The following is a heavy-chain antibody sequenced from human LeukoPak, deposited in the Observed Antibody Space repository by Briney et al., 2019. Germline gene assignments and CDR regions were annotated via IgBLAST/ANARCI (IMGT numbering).Heavy chain of an antibody. D-gene: IGHD3/OR15-3a*01. V-gene: IGHV3-15*07. CDR3: TTGWTSTAHDGY. CDR1: GFTFSSYS. J-gene: IGHJ4*02. CDR2: IKSKKNGGTA. Sequence: GGSLRLSCAASGFTFSSYSMNWVRQAPGKGLEWVGRIKSKKNGGTADHAAPVKGRFTMSRDDPKGTLYLQMNSLQTDDTAVYYCTTGWTSTAHDGYWGQGTLVTVSS.